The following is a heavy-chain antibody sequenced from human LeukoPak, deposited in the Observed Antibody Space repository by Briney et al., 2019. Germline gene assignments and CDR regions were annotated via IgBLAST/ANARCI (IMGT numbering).Heavy chain of an antibody. CDR2: INGDGSGT. J-gene: IGHJ4*02. V-gene: IGHV3-74*01. D-gene: IGHD4-17*01. CDR1: GITFGSYW. CDR3: ARGTGNYGDWDY. Sequence: GGSLRLSCAASGITFGSYWMHWVRQAPGKGLVWVSRINGDGSGTNYADSVKGRFTISRDNAKNTLYLQMNSLRAEDTAVYYCARGTGNYGDWDYWGQGTLVTVSS.